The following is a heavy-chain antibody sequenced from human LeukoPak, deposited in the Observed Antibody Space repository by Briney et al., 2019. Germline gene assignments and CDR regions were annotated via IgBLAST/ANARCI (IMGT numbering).Heavy chain of an antibody. CDR1: GFTFSSYS. J-gene: IGHJ3*02. CDR2: ISSSSSYL. V-gene: IGHV3-21*01. Sequence: GGSVRLSCAASGFTFSSYSMNWVRQAPGKGLEWVSYISSSSSYLYYADSVKGRFTISRDNAKNSLYLQMNSLRAEDTAVYYCARGSGSYTTDDAFDIWGQGTMVTVSS. D-gene: IGHD3-10*01. CDR3: ARGSGSYTTDDAFDI.